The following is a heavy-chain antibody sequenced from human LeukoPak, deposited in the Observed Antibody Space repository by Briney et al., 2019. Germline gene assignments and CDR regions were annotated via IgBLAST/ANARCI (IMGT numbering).Heavy chain of an antibody. J-gene: IGHJ4*02. V-gene: IGHV1-69*05. CDR2: IIPIFGTA. CDR3: ARGGDYGDYPDY. D-gene: IGHD4-17*01. CDR1: GGTLSNHA. Sequence: SVKVSCKASGGTLSNHAVSWVRQAPGQGLEWMGRIIPIFGTANYAQKFQGRVTITTDESTSTVYMELSSLRSEDTAVYYCARGGDYGDYPDYWGQGTLVTVSS.